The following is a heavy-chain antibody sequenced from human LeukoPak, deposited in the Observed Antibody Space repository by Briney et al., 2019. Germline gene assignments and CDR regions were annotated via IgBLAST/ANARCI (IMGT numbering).Heavy chain of an antibody. J-gene: IGHJ4*02. D-gene: IGHD2-15*01. CDR3: ARHECGGSCYPEDY. Sequence: SGTLSLTCAVSGGSISSSNWWSWVRQPPGKGLEWIGEIYHSGSTNYNPSLESRVIISVDTSKNQFSLKLSSVTAADTAVYYCARHECGGSCYPEDYWGQGTLVTVSS. V-gene: IGHV4-4*02. CDR1: GGSISSSNW. CDR2: IYHSGST.